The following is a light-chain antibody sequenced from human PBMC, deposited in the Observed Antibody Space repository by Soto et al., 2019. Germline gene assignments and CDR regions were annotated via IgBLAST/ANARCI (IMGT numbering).Light chain of an antibody. J-gene: IGKJ5*01. CDR1: QSVSSN. CDR2: GAS. V-gene: IGKV3-15*01. CDR3: QQYNNWPPIT. Sequence: IVMTQSPATLSVSPGERATLACRASQSVSSNLAWYQQKPRQAPRLIIYGASTRATGIPARFSGSGSGTEFTPTISSLQSEDFAVYYCQQYNNWPPITFGQGTRLEIK.